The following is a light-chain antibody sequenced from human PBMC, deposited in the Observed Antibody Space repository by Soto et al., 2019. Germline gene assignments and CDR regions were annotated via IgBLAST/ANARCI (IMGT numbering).Light chain of an antibody. J-gene: IGKJ1*01. CDR3: QQYGSSPWT. V-gene: IGKV3-20*01. Sequence: EIAFTQSPCTLAVPPGERATLSCRASQSVRNTYLAWYQQKPGQAPRLLIYGASSRATGIPDRFSGSGSGTDFTLTISRLEPEDFAVYYCQQYGSSPWTFGQGTKVDIK. CDR2: GAS. CDR1: QSVRNTY.